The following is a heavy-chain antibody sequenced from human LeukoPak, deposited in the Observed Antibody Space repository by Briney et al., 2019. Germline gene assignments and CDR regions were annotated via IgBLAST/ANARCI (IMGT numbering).Heavy chain of an antibody. V-gene: IGHV3-23*01. CDR3: ARKLGPFDV. D-gene: IGHD1-26*01. J-gene: IGHJ3*01. CDR1: GFTFNDFA. Sequence: PGGSLRLSCAASGFTFNDFAMTWVRQAPGKGLEWVSTIADAGTYYADSVKGRFIISRDNSKNMLYLQLNSLRADDTAMYYCARKLGPFDVRAHRTMVTVSS. CDR2: IADAGT.